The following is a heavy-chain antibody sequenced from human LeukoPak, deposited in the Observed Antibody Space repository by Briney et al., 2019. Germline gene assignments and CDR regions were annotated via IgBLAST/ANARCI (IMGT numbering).Heavy chain of an antibody. J-gene: IGHJ4*02. D-gene: IGHD3-22*01. CDR3: AREKTYYYDGSGYPALDY. Sequence: QPGGSLRLSCAASGFTFSRYAMSWVRQAPGKGLVWVSRINSDGRYTSYADSVKGRIAISRDNAKNTLYLQMNSLRAEDTAVYYCAREKTYYYDGSGYPALDYWGQGTLVTVSS. CDR2: INSDGRYT. CDR1: GFTFSRYA. V-gene: IGHV3-74*01.